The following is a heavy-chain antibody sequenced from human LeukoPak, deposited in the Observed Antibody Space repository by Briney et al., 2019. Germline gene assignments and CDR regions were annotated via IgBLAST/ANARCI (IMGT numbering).Heavy chain of an antibody. CDR1: GGSICSSNS. V-gene: IGHV4-4*02. CDR2: INHSGST. J-gene: IGHJ5*02. CDR3: AISSSWYESFDP. Sequence: PAGTLSLTCAVSGGSICSSNSWGGSGRPPGRGRGGMGKINHSGSTNYNPSLKSQVTISVDTSTNQFSLKLSSVTAADTAVYYCAISSSWYESFDPWGQGTLLTVPS. D-gene: IGHD6-13*01.